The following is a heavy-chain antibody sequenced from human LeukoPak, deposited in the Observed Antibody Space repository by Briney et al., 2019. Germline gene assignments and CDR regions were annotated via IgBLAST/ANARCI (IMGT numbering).Heavy chain of an antibody. J-gene: IGHJ4*02. CDR1: GFIFSSYA. D-gene: IGHD2-2*01. CDR2: LSGSGGDT. V-gene: IGHV3-23*01. CDR3: AKDRMKWRVAAASIEY. Sequence: GGSLRLFCAASGFIFSSYAMSWVRQAPGKGLEWVTDLSGSGGDTYYEDSVQGRFTISRDNSKSTLYLQMNSLRGDDTAVYYCAKDRMKWRVAAASIEYWGRGTLVTVST.